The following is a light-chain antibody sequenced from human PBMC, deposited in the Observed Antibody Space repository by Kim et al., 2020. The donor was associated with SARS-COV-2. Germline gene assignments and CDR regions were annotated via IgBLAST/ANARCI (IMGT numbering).Light chain of an antibody. CDR3: QQYGSAPWT. J-gene: IGKJ2*02. CDR1: QSVSSSS. V-gene: IGKV3-20*01. Sequence: LSPGGRATLSCRASQSVSSSSLAWYQQKPGQAPRLLIYGASNRATGIPDRFSGSGSGTDFTLTITRLEPEDFAVYYCQQYGSAPWTFGLGTKLEI. CDR2: GAS.